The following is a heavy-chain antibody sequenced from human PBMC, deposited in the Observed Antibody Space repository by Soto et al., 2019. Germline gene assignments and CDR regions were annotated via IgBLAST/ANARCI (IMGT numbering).Heavy chain of an antibody. CDR3: AREGNPRDRAAAGTLGH. V-gene: IGHV4-30-4*01. D-gene: IGHD6-13*01. J-gene: IGHJ1*01. CDR1: GGSISSGDYY. Sequence: SETLSLTCTVSGGSISSGDYYWSWIRQPPGKGLEWIGYIYYSGSTYYNPSLKSRVTISVDTSKNQFSLKLSSVTAADTAVYYCAREGNPRDRAAAGTLGHWGQGTLVTVSS. CDR2: IYYSGST.